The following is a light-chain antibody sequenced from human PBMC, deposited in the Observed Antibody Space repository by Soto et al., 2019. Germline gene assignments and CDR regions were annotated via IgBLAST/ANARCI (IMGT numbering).Light chain of an antibody. CDR1: QSVISTS. CDR3: QQYGSSPLT. V-gene: IGKV3-20*01. J-gene: IGKJ4*01. Sequence: IVLTKSPGTLSLSTGERATLSCRTSQSVISTSLAWYQQKPGQAPRLLIYGASNRATGIPDRFSGSGSVTDFTLTINRLEPEDFAIYYFQQYGSSPLTFGGGTKGEIK. CDR2: GAS.